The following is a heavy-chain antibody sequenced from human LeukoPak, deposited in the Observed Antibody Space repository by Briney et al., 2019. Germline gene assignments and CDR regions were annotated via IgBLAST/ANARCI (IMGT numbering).Heavy chain of an antibody. D-gene: IGHD2-8*01. Sequence: GGSLRLSCAASGFTFSSYCVHWVRQVPGKGLVWVSRTNPDGRTTNYADSVKGRFTISRDNAKNTLYLQMNSLRDEDTAVYYCIRAGYYRFDYWGQGTLVTVSS. CDR2: TNPDGRTT. J-gene: IGHJ4*02. V-gene: IGHV3-74*01. CDR1: GFTFSSYC. CDR3: IRAGYYRFDY.